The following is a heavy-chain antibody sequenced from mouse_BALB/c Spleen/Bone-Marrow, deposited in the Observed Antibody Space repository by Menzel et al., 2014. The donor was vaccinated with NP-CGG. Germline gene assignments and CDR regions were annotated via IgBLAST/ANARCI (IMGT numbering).Heavy chain of an antibody. CDR1: GFTFTDYY. J-gene: IGHJ4*01. CDR3: ARFPMDY. V-gene: IGHV7-3*02. Sequence: EVMLVGSGGGLVQPGGSLRLSCTTSGFTFTDYYMSWVRQPPGKALEWLAFIRNKAYGYTTEYSASVRGRFTISRDNSQSILYLQMNTLRAEDSATYYCARFPMDYWGQGTSVTVSS. CDR2: IRNKAYGYTT.